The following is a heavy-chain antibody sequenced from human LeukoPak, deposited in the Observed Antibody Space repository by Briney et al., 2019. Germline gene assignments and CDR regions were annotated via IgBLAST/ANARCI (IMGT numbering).Heavy chain of an antibody. CDR1: GESFSGYF. CDR3: ARGQEEWELLQRAVHFDY. D-gene: IGHD1-26*01. J-gene: IGHJ4*02. CDR2: INHSGSTS. Sequence: KTSETLSLTCAVYGESFSGYFWNWIRQPPGKGLEWIGEINHSGSTSNYNPSLRGRVTISVDTSKNQFSLKVSSVTAADTAVYCCARGQEEWELLQRAVHFDYWGQGTLVTVSS. V-gene: IGHV4-34*01.